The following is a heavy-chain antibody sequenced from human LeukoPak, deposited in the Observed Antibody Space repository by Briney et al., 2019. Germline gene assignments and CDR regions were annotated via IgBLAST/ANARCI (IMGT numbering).Heavy chain of an antibody. CDR1: GYTFTSYD. V-gene: IGHV1-69*05. Sequence: SVKVSCKASGYTFTSYDINWVRQATGQGLEWMGRIIPIFGTANYAQKFQGRVTITTDESTSTAYMELSSLRSEDTAVYYCARETGWWESFDYWGQGTLVTVSS. J-gene: IGHJ4*02. D-gene: IGHD1-26*01. CDR2: IIPIFGTA. CDR3: ARETGWWESFDY.